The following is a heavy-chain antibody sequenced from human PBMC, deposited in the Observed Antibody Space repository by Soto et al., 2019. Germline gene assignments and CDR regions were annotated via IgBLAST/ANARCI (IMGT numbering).Heavy chain of an antibody. CDR2: VKPDGSEQ. CDR3: ARGNWNYYYGFDV. J-gene: IGHJ6*02. Sequence: GGSLRLSCAASEFTFDKYYMTWVRQAPGKGPEWVANVKPDGSEQYYVDSVKGRFTISRDNANNSLYLQMNSLRAEDTAVYFCARGNWNYYYGFDVWGQGTTVTVSS. CDR1: EFTFDKYY. D-gene: IGHD1-20*01. V-gene: IGHV3-7*01.